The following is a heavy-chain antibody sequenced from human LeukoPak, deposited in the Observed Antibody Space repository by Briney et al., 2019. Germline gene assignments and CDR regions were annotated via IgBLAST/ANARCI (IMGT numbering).Heavy chain of an antibody. CDR2: SYHGGST. Sequence: SETLFLTCDVSGDSMSSSRFSWSWLRQPPGKGLEWIGYSYHGGSTHYNPSLQSRVTISVDRSKKQFSLNLHSVTAADTAVYYCARMVVDVTRWFDPWGQGTLVTVSS. D-gene: IGHD2-15*01. CDR1: GDSMSSSRFS. V-gene: IGHV4-30-2*01. CDR3: ARMVVDVTRWFDP. J-gene: IGHJ5*02.